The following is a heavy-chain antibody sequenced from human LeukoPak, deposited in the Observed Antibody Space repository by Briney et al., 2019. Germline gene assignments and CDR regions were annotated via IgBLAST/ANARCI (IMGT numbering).Heavy chain of an antibody. D-gene: IGHD2-21*02. Sequence: SETLSLTCTVSGGSISSGSYYWSWIRQPAGKGLEWIGRIYTSGSTYYNPSLKSRVTISVDTSKNQFSLKLSSVTAADTAVYYCARLTLAYCGGDCYVWGQGTLVTVSS. CDR1: GGSISSGSYY. J-gene: IGHJ4*02. CDR3: ARLTLAYCGGDCYV. CDR2: IYTSGST. V-gene: IGHV4-61*02.